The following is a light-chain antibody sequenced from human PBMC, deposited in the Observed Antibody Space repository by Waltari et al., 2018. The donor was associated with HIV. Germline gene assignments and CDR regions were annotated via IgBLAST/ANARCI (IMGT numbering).Light chain of an antibody. CDR3: QVWDNIGDRVV. V-gene: IGLV3-21*02. Sequence: SYGLTQPPSMSVAAGQAAKFTCGGHNIGDRSVHWYQKRQGQAQKMGVYETSDRPPGTPDRSSCSNSRNTATLTISRVEAGDEAEYYCQVWDNIGDRVVFGGGTKLTVL. J-gene: IGLJ2*01. CDR2: ETS. CDR1: NIGDRS.